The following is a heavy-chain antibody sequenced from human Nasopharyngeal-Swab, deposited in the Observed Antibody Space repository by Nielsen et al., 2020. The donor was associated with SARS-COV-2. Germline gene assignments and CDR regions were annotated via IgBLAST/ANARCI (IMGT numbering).Heavy chain of an antibody. V-gene: IGHV4-59*01. CDR2: IYYTGST. Sequence: SETLSLTCTVSGGSITGYYWSWIRQPPGKGLEWIGNIYYTGSTKYNPSLKSRVTISIDASKYQFSLKLASVTAAGTAVYYCARGRPNYGMDVWGRGTTVTVS. J-gene: IGHJ6*02. CDR3: ARGRPNYGMDV. CDR1: GGSITGYY.